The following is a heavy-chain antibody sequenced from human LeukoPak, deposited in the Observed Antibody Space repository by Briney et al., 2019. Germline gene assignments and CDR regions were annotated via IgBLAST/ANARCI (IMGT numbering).Heavy chain of an antibody. CDR2: INHSGST. CDR1: GGSFSGYY. D-gene: IGHD6-6*01. V-gene: IGHV4-34*01. CDR3: ARGRGGIAARFVDY. Sequence: SVTLSLTCAVYGGSFSGYYWSWIRQPPGKGLEWIGEINHSGSTNYNPSLKSRVTTSVDTSKNQFSLKLSSVTAADTAVYYCARGRGGIAARFVDYWGQGTLVTVSS. J-gene: IGHJ4*02.